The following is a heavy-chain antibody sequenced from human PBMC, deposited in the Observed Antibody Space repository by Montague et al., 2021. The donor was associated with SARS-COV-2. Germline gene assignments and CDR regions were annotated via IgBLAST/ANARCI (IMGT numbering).Heavy chain of an antibody. CDR3: VRGVTMARAIISYFDY. CDR2: LYYSGTT. J-gene: IGHJ4*02. CDR1: GGSISSGSHY. Sequence: SETLSLTYTVSGGSISSGSHYWGYIRQPPGKGLEWLGSLYYSGTTYYSPSLKSRVTMSVHTSKNQFSPNLNSVTAADTAVYYCVRGVTMARAIISYFDYWGQGTLVTVSS. V-gene: IGHV4-39*07. D-gene: IGHD3-10*01.